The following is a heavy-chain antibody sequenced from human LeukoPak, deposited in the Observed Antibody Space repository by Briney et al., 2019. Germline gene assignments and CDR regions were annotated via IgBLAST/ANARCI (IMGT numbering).Heavy chain of an antibody. J-gene: IGHJ6*02. V-gene: IGHV3-21*06. D-gene: IGHD6-19*01. Sequence: GGSLRLSCAASGFTYSAYSMNWVRQAPGKGLEWVSAISSSSSFIYYAVSVKGRFTISGDNAKNSLYLQMNSLRDEDTAVYYCARAGGIAVAGVYNGMDVWGQGTTVTVSS. CDR3: ARAGGIAVAGVYNGMDV. CDR2: ISSSSSFI. CDR1: GFTYSAYS.